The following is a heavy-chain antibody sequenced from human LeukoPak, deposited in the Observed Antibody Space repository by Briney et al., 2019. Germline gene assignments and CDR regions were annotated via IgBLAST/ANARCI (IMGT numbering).Heavy chain of an antibody. J-gene: IGHJ4*02. Sequence: GGSLRLSCAASGFTFSSYGMHWVRQAPGKGLEWVAVISYDGSNKYYADSVKGRFTISRDNSKNTLYLQMNSLRAEDTAVYYCAKDLSGSYYSAPNLYYWGQGTLVTVSS. D-gene: IGHD1-26*01. CDR2: ISYDGSNK. CDR1: GFTFSSYG. CDR3: AKDLSGSYYSAPNLYY. V-gene: IGHV3-30*18.